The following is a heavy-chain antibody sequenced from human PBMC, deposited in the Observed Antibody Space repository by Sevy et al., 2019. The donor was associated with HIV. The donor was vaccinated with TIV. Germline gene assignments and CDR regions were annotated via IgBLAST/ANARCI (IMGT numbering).Heavy chain of an antibody. CDR3: ARDHVKDGDLGDYYYYAMDV. D-gene: IGHD4-17*01. CDR2: ISGSDNII. V-gene: IGHV3-11*01. Sequence: GGSLRLSCAASGFTFSDYYMSWIRQAPGKGLEWLSYISGSDNIIYYADSARGRFTISRDNAKNSLYLQMNSLRAEDTAVYYYARDHVKDGDLGDYYYYAMDVWGQGTSVTVSS. J-gene: IGHJ6*02. CDR1: GFTFSDYY.